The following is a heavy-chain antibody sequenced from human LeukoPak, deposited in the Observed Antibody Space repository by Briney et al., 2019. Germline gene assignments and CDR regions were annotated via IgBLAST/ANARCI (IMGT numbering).Heavy chain of an antibody. D-gene: IGHD3-9*01. CDR1: GYTFTSYD. J-gene: IGHJ6*03. V-gene: IGHV1-8*01. CDR2: MNPNSGNT. CDR3: ARVPRLNYDILTGYYNYYYMDV. Sequence: ASVKVSXKASGYTFTSYDINWVRQATGQGLEWMGWMNPNSGNTGYAQKFQGRVTMTRNTSISTAYMELSSLRSEDTAVYYCARVPRLNYDILTGYYNYYYMDVWGKGTTVTVSS.